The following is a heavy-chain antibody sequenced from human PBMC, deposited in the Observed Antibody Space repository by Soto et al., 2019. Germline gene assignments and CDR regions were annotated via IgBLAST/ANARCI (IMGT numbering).Heavy chain of an antibody. CDR1: GGTFSSYA. CDR3: ARVNYDSSGYYHEDY. CDR2: IIPIFGTA. Sequence: SVKVSCKASGGTFSSYAISWVRQAPGQGLEWMGGIIPIFGTANYAQKFQGRVTITADESTSTAYMELSSLRSEDTAVYYCARVNYDSSGYYHEDYWGQGTLVTVSS. J-gene: IGHJ4*02. V-gene: IGHV1-69*13. D-gene: IGHD3-22*01.